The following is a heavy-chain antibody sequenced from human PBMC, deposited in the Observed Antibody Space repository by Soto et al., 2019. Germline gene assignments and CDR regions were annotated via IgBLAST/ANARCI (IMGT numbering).Heavy chain of an antibody. CDR2: IHYSGST. CDR3: ARDYGDYAPFDY. J-gene: IGHJ4*02. D-gene: IGHD4-17*01. V-gene: IGHV4-39*01. Sequence: QLQLQESGPGLVKPSETLPLTCTVSGGSISISTYYWGWIRQPPEKGLEWIGSIHYSGSTYYNPSLKSRLTISVDTSKNQFSLKLTSVTAADTAVYYCARDYGDYAPFDYWGQGILVTVSS. CDR1: GGSISISTYY.